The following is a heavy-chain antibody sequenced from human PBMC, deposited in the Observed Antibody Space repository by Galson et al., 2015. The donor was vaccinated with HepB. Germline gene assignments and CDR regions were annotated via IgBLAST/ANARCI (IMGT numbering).Heavy chain of an antibody. Sequence: SLRLSCAASGSTFSRYGMDWVRQAPGKGLEWVAVISFDGSNKYYADSVKGRFTIPRDNSKNTLYLQMNSLRAEDTAVYYCTKVKGDIAVAGPFDYWGQGTLVTVSS. CDR3: TKVKGDIAVAGPFDY. V-gene: IGHV3-30*18. CDR2: ISFDGSNK. CDR1: GSTFSRYG. J-gene: IGHJ4*02. D-gene: IGHD6-19*01.